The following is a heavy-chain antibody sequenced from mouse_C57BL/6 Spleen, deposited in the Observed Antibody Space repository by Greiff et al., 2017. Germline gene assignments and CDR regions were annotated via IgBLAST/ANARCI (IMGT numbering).Heavy chain of an antibody. Sequence: VQLQQSGAELVRPGASVKLSCTASGFNIKDYYMHWVKQRPEQGLEWIGRIDPEDGDTEYAPKFKGKATMTADTSSNTAYLQLSSLTSEDTAVYYCTSFGYGKSAMDYWGQGTSVTVSS. D-gene: IGHD2-10*02. CDR3: TSFGYGKSAMDY. J-gene: IGHJ4*01. V-gene: IGHV14-1*01. CDR1: GFNIKDYY. CDR2: IDPEDGDT.